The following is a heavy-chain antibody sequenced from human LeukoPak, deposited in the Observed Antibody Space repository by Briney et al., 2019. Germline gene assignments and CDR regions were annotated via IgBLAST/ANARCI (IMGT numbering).Heavy chain of an antibody. CDR3: ASVDWLYDGNWFDP. CDR2: ISGSGSSTDYADSVSRST. D-gene: IGHD3-9*01. V-gene: IGHV3-23*01. CDR1: GFTFSRYA. J-gene: IGHJ5*02. Sequence: GGSLRLSCAASGFTFSRYAMSWVRRAPGKGLEWVSAISGSGSSTDYADSVSRSTYYADSVRGRFTISRDNSKNTLYLQMNSLRAEDTAVYYCASVDWLYDGNWFDPWGQGTLVTVSS.